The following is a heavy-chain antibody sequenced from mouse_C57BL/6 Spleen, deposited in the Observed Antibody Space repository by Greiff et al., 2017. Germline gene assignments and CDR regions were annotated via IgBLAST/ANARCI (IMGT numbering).Heavy chain of an antibody. CDR1: GFSLTSYG. CDR3: AIYDYDDYAMDY. V-gene: IGHV2-5*01. D-gene: IGHD2-4*01. Sequence: QVQLQQSGPGLVQPSQSLSITCTVSGFSLTSYGVHLVRQSPGKGLEWLGVIWRGGSTDYNAAFMSRLSITKDNSKSQVFFKMNSLQADDTAIYYCAIYDYDDYAMDYWGQGTSVTVSS. J-gene: IGHJ4*01. CDR2: IWRGGST.